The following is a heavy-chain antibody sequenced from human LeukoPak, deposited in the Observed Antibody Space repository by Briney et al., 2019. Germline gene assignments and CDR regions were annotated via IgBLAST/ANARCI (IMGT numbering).Heavy chain of an antibody. CDR2: LSFDGNNT. J-gene: IGHJ4*02. CDR1: GFTFSRYG. CDR3: AKAATGYFDY. Sequence: GRSLSLSCTASGFTFSRYGMHWVRQAPGKGLEWVAVLSFDGNNTYYANSVRGRFTISRDNSKNTLYLQMNSLRPEDTAVYYCAKAATGYFDYWGQGTLVTVSS. V-gene: IGHV3-30*18. D-gene: IGHD6-13*01.